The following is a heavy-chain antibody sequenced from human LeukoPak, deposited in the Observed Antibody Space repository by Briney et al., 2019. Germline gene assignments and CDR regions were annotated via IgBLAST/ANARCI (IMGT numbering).Heavy chain of an antibody. Sequence: GASVKVSCKASGYTFTSYGISWVRQAPGQGLEWMGWISAYNGNTKYAQKLQGRVTMTTEKSTSTAYMELRSLTSDDTAVYFCARDHSSSWYYFDYWGQGTLVTVSS. D-gene: IGHD6-13*01. CDR1: GYTFTSYG. J-gene: IGHJ4*02. V-gene: IGHV1-18*01. CDR2: ISAYNGNT. CDR3: ARDHSSSWYYFDY.